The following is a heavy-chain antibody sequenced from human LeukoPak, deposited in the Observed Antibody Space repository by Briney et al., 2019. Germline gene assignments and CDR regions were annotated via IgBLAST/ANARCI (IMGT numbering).Heavy chain of an antibody. CDR2: INPDSGDT. Sequence: ASVNVSCKTSGYTFTGYYVHWVRQAPGQGLEWMGWINPDSGDTKYAQKFQGRVTVTRDTSINTVYMELTSLTSDDTAVYYCARERIVVVTLSDAIDIRGQGTMVTVST. V-gene: IGHV1-2*02. CDR3: ARERIVVVTLSDAIDI. J-gene: IGHJ3*02. D-gene: IGHD4-23*01. CDR1: GYTFTGYY.